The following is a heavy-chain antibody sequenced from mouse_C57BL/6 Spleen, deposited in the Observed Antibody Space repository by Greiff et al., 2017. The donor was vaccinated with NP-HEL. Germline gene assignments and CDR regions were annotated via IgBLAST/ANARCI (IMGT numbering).Heavy chain of an antibody. CDR1: GYTFTDYY. CDR2: INPYNGGT. Sequence: EVQLQQSGPVLVKPGASVKMSCKASGYTFTDYYMNWVKQSHGKSLEWIGVINPYNGGTSYNQKFKGKATLTVDKSSSTAYMELNSLTSEDSAVYYCARGGGKAPFDYWGQGTTLTVSS. J-gene: IGHJ2*01. V-gene: IGHV1-19*01. D-gene: IGHD2-1*01. CDR3: ARGGGKAPFDY.